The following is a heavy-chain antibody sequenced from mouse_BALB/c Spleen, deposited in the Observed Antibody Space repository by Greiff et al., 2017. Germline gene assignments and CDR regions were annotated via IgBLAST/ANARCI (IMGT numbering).Heavy chain of an antibody. CDR2: IWTGGGT. CDR1: GFSLINYD. D-gene: IGHD2-10*02. Sequence: VKLMESGPGLVAPSQSLSITCTVSGFSLINYDVAWIRQPPGKGVEWLGVIWTGGGTDYHSAFMSRLRITKDNSKRQVFLKMNSLQIDDTAIYYCARNPYGKYYFDYWGQGTTLTVSS. V-gene: IGHV2-9-2*01. CDR3: ARNPYGKYYFDY. J-gene: IGHJ2*01.